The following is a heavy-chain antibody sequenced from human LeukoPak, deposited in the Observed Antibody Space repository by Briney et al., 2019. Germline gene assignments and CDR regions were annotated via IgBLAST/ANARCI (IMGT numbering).Heavy chain of an antibody. CDR2: VDPEGGET. CDR3: ARKLSGWSPLDY. J-gene: IGHJ4*02. D-gene: IGHD6-19*01. V-gene: IGHV1-69-2*01. CDR1: GYTFTDYY. Sequence: ASVKISCKVSGYTFTDYYMHWVQQAPGKGLEWMGLVDPEGGETIYAEKFQGRVTITADTSTDTAYMELSSLRSEDTAVYYCARKLSGWSPLDYWGQGTLVTVSS.